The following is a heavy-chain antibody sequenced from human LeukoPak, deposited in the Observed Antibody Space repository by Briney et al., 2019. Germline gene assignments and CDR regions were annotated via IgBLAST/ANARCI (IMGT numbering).Heavy chain of an antibody. D-gene: IGHD5-24*01. V-gene: IGHV4-34*01. CDR2: INHSGST. J-gene: IGHJ4*02. CDR1: GGSLSGYY. CDR3: ARAGYKWLQSPIDY. Sequence: SETLSLTCAVYGGSLSGYYWSWIRQPPGKGLEWIGEINHSGSTNYNPSLKSRVTISVDTSKNQFSLKLSSVTAADTAVYYCARAGYKWLQSPIDYWGQGTLVTVSS.